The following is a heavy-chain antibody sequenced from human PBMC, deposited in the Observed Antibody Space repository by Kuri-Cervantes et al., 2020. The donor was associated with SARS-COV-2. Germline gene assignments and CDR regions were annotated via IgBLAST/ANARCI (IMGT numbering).Heavy chain of an antibody. V-gene: IGHV3-7*01. D-gene: IGHD3-22*01. J-gene: IGHJ6*03. Sequence: GESLKISCAASGFTFSSYWMSWVRQAPGKGLEWVANIKQDGSEKYYVDSVKGRFTISRDNAKNSLYLQMNSLRAEDTAVYYCARDNSWLDYYYMDVWGKGTTVTVSS. CDR1: GFTFSSYW. CDR2: IKQDGSEK. CDR3: ARDNSWLDYYYMDV.